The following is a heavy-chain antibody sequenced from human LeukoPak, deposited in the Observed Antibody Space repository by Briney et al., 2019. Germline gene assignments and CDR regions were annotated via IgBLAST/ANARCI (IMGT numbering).Heavy chain of an antibody. D-gene: IGHD3-9*01. J-gene: IGHJ4*02. V-gene: IGHV3-21*01. CDR3: ARGGPFYDILTGYFLDY. CDR2: ISSSSSYI. CDR1: GFTFSSYS. Sequence: GGSLRLSCAASGFTFSSYSMNWVRQAPGKGLEWVSSISSSSSYIYYADSVKGRFTISRDNAKNSLYLQMNSLRAEDTAVYYCARGGPFYDILTGYFLDYWGQGTLVTVSS.